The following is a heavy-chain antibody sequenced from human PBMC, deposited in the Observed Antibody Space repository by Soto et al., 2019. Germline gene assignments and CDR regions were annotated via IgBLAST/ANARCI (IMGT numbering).Heavy chain of an antibody. V-gene: IGHV3-23*01. J-gene: IGHJ3*02. CDR2: ISGSGGST. Sequence: PGGFLRLSCAASGFIVTPYWLSWVRQAPGKWLEWVSAISGSGGSTYYADSVKGRFTISRDNSKNTLYLQMNSLRAEDTAVYYCAKDFWVVTGAFDGIWGQGTMVTVSS. CDR1: GFIVTPYW. CDR3: AKDFWVVTGAFDGI. D-gene: IGHD2-21*02.